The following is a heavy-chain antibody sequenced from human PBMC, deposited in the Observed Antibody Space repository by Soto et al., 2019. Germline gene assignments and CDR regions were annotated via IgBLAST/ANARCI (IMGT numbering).Heavy chain of an antibody. D-gene: IGHD6-19*01. Sequence: PAETLSLTCGVSGGSISTYYWSWIRQPPGRGLEWIGYVSYSGSTNYNPSLRSRVTISVDPSKNQFSLKLNSVTAADTAVYYCARDYSSGWDNWFDPWGQGTLVTSPQ. V-gene: IGHV4-59*01. CDR2: VSYSGST. J-gene: IGHJ5*02. CDR1: GGSISTYY. CDR3: ARDYSSGWDNWFDP.